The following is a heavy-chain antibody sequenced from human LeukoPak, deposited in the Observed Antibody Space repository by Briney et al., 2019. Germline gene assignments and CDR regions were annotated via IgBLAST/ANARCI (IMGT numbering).Heavy chain of an antibody. D-gene: IGHD1-26*01. CDR3: ARHAFKSGSYFTFDY. V-gene: IGHV4-39*01. Sequence: PSETLSLTCTVSVGSISSISYYWGWSRQPPGRGLEWIGSIYYSGSTYYNPTLKSRVTISVDTSNNQYSLKLSSVPAADTAVYYCARHAFKSGSYFTFDYWGQGTLVTVSS. J-gene: IGHJ4*02. CDR2: IYYSGST. CDR1: VGSISSISYY.